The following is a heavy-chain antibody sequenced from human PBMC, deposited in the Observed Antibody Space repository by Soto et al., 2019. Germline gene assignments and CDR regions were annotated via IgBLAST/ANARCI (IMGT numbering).Heavy chain of an antibody. CDR3: TAMNDRDAFEI. Sequence: EVQLVESGGGLIMPGGSLRLSCEASGFTFSIAWMSWVRQAPGKGLEWVGGIRNKNDGGTADYAAPVKGRFTISRDDSKNTLYLQMNSLKTEDTAEYYCTAMNDRDAFEIWGQGTMVTVSS. J-gene: IGHJ3*02. V-gene: IGHV3-15*01. CDR1: GFTFSIAW. D-gene: IGHD1-1*01. CDR2: IRNKNDGGTA.